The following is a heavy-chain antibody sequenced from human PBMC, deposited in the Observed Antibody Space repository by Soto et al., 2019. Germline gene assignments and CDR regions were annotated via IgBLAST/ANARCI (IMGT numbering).Heavy chain of an antibody. Sequence: SQTLSLTCAISGDSVSSNSAAWNWIRQSPSRGLEWLGRTYYRSKWYNDYAVSVKSRITINPDTSKNQFSPQLNSVTPEDTAVYYCASTVVPAAIPYYYGMDVWGQGTTVTVSS. CDR1: GDSVSSNSAA. D-gene: IGHD2-2*01. CDR2: TYYRSKWYN. CDR3: ASTVVPAAIPYYYGMDV. J-gene: IGHJ6*02. V-gene: IGHV6-1*01.